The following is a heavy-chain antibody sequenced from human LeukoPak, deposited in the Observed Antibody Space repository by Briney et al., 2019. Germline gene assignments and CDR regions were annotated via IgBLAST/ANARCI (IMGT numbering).Heavy chain of an antibody. J-gene: IGHJ3*02. CDR3: AILSIGNRGAFDI. CDR2: IYYSGNN. V-gene: IGHV4-39*01. CDR1: GGSISSSSYY. Sequence: SETPSLTCTVSGGSISSSSYYCGWIRQPPGKGLEWIGSIYYSGNNYYNPTLRSRVTIAVDKTKNQFSLKLSSVTAADAAVYYCAILSIGNRGAFDIWGQGTMVTVSS. D-gene: IGHD1-14*01.